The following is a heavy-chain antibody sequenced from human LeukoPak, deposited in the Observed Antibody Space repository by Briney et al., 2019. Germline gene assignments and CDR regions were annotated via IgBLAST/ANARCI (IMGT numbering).Heavy chain of an antibody. V-gene: IGHV3-33*01. CDR2: IWYDGSNK. CDR1: GFTFSSYG. J-gene: IGHJ4*02. Sequence: GGSLRLSCAASGFTFSSYGMHWVRQAPGKGLEWVAVIWYDGSNKYYADSVKGRFTISRDNSKNTLYLQMNSLRAEDTAVYYCARVVSVEVGATGFYDYWGQGTLVTVSS. CDR3: ARVVSVEVGATGFYDY. D-gene: IGHD1-26*01.